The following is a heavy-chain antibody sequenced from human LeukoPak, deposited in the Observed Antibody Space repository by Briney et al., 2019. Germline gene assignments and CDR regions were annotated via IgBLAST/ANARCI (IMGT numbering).Heavy chain of an antibody. D-gene: IGHD5-24*01. CDR2: ISSSSSPI. V-gene: IGHV3-21*01. CDR1: GFTFNSYS. Sequence: GGSLRLFYAASGFTFNSYSMDWVRQAPGKGLEWVSSISSSSSPIYYADSVKGRFAIARDNAKISVYLEMNSLRAEDTAVYYCARASGDIGVTATMGSYWGQGTLVSVSS. CDR3: ARASGDIGVTATMGSY. J-gene: IGHJ4*02.